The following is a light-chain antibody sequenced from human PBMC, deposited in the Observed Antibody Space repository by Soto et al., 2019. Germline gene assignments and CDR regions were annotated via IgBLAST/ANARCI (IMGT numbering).Light chain of an antibody. Sequence: EIGMTQSPATLSVSPGERATLSCRASQSVSSNLAWYQQKPGQAPRLLLYGASTRATGIPGRFSGSGSGTDFTLTISSLQSEDFAVYYCQQHNYWPSFGQGTKLEIK. J-gene: IGKJ2*01. V-gene: IGKV3-15*01. CDR3: QQHNYWPS. CDR1: QSVSSN. CDR2: GAS.